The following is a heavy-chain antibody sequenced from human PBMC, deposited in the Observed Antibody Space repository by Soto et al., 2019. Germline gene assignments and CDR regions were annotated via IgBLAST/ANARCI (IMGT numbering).Heavy chain of an antibody. Sequence: QVRLQEWGPGLVKPSQTLSLKCSVSGGSITTGGRYWSWIRQLPGKGLEWIGDIYYSGNTYYNASLTSRVTISVEAAKNQFSLKLSSVTAADTAVYDCAQALVFTGGDGFDIWGQGRLVTVSS. CDR3: AQALVFTGGDGFDI. CDR1: GGSITTGGRY. J-gene: IGHJ3*02. D-gene: IGHD1-1*01. V-gene: IGHV4-31*02. CDR2: IYYSGNT.